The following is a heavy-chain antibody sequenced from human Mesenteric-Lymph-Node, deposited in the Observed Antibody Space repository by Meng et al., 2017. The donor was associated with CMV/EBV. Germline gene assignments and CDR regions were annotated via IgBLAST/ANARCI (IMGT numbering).Heavy chain of an antibody. CDR2: INHSGST. CDR3: ARGSSYDILTGYFDY. D-gene: IGHD3-9*01. J-gene: IGHJ4*02. Sequence: HRWGAGRCSPLGTLSLRLSVFSGSFGGYYWNWIRQSPEKWLEWIGEINHSGSTTYNPSFTSRIIISVDTSTNQISLNMSSVTAADTAVYYCARGSSYDILTGYFDYWGQGALVTVSS. CDR1: SGSFGGYY. V-gene: IGHV4-34*01.